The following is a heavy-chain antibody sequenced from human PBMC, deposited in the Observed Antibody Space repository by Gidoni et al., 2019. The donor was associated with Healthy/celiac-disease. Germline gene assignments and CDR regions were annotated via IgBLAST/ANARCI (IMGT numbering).Heavy chain of an antibody. D-gene: IGHD6-19*01. CDR3: ARVPSGWNYYYYGMDV. Sequence: QVQLVASGGGVVQPGRSLRLPCAASGFTLSSYAMHWVRQAPGKGLEWGAVISYDGSNKYYADSVKGRFTISRDNSKNTLYLQMNSLRAEDTAVYYCARVPSGWNYYYYGMDVWGQGTTVTVSS. CDR2: ISYDGSNK. J-gene: IGHJ6*02. V-gene: IGHV3-30*01. CDR1: GFTLSSYA.